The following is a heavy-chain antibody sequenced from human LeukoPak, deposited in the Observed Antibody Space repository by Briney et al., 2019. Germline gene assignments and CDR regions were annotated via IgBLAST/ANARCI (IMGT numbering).Heavy chain of an antibody. CDR1: GFMFDTYI. D-gene: IGHD5-18*01. J-gene: IGHJ4*02. V-gene: IGHV3-48*01. Sequence: PGRSLRLSCAASGFMFDTYITTWVRQAPGKGLEWISYINSINAVYYTDSVQGRFNISRDNAKNSLYLQMNSLRVEDTAMYYCARVSARGYDYWGRGTLVTVSS. CDR3: ARVSARGYDY. CDR2: INSINAV.